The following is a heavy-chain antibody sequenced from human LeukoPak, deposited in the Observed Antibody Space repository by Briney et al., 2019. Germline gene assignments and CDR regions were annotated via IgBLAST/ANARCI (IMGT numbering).Heavy chain of an antibody. CDR2: INPGDSDT. J-gene: IGHJ4*02. CDR1: GYPFTFYW. CDR3: ARSIVGPMSVCDY. Sequence: GESLKISCQGSGYPFTFYWIAWVRQMPGKGLEWMGIINPGDSDTRYSPSFQGQVTISADKSITTAYLQWSSLKASDTAMYYCARSIVGPMSVCDYWGQGTMVTASS. D-gene: IGHD1-26*01. V-gene: IGHV5-51*01.